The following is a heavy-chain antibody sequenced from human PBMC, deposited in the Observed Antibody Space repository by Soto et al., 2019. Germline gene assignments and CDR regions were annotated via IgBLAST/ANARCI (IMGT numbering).Heavy chain of an antibody. V-gene: IGHV3-23*01. CDR3: AKDEHTYGLSPPDY. D-gene: IGHD5-18*01. Sequence: EVQLLESGGGLVQPGGSLRLSCAASGFTFSSYALSWVRQAPGKGLEWVSAISGNGGSTYYADSVKGRFTISRDNIKNTLYLQMNSLSAEDMATYYCAKDEHTYGLSPPDYRGQGSLVTVSA. J-gene: IGHJ4*02. CDR2: ISGNGGST. CDR1: GFTFSSYA.